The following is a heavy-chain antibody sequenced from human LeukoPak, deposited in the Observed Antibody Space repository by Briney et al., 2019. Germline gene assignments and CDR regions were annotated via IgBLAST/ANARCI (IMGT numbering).Heavy chain of an antibody. J-gene: IGHJ4*02. CDR2: ISYDGSYK. D-gene: IGHD6-13*01. CDR1: EFTFSTYG. CDR3: AKDRYSGLNTIDY. Sequence: PGRSLRLSCAASEFTFSTYGMHWVRQAPGRGLEGVAVISYDGSYKFYADSVKGRFTISRDNSKSTLYLQMNSLRAEDTAVYYCAKDRYSGLNTIDYWGQGTLVTVSS. V-gene: IGHV3-30*18.